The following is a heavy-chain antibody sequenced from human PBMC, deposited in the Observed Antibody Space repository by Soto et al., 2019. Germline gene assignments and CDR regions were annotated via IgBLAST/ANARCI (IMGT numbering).Heavy chain of an antibody. J-gene: IGHJ6*02. D-gene: IGHD2-15*01. V-gene: IGHV1-69*01. CDR3: ARSQGGSSSLDIYYYYYYGMDV. Sequence: QVQLVQSGAEVKKPGSSVKVSCKAPGGTFSTYAISWVPQAPRQGLEWMGGVIPIFGTPKYAQKFQGRVTITADESTSTGYMELRSLRSEDTAVYYCARSQGGSSSLDIYYYYYYGMDVWGQGTTVTISS. CDR2: VIPIFGTP. CDR1: GGTFSTYA.